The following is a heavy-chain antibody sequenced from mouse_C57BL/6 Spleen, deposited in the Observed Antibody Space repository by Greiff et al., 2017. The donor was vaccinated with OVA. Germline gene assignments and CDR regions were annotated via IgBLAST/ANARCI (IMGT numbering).Heavy chain of an antibody. CDR3: AREGYPVYFDY. D-gene: IGHD2-2*01. V-gene: IGHV5-17*01. J-gene: IGHJ2*01. CDR1: GFTFSDSG. Sequence: EVKLVASGGGLVKPGGSLKLSCAASGFTFSDSGMHWVRQAPEKGLEWVAYISSGSSTIYSADTVKGRFPISRDNAKNTLFLQMTSLRSEDTAMYYCAREGYPVYFDYWGQGTTLTVSS. CDR2: ISSGSSTI.